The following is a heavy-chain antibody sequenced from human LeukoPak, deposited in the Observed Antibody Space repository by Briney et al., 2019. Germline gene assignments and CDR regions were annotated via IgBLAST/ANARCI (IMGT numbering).Heavy chain of an antibody. CDR1: GGSISSGDYY. Sequence: SETLSLTCTVSGGSISSGDYYWSWIRQPPGKGLEWIGYIYYSGSTYYNPSLKSRVTISVDTSKNQFSLKLSSVTAADTAVYYCARCLDDYSNYLPRWGQGTLVTVSS. D-gene: IGHD4-11*01. CDR2: IYYSGST. J-gene: IGHJ4*02. V-gene: IGHV4-30-4*08. CDR3: ARCLDDYSNYLPR.